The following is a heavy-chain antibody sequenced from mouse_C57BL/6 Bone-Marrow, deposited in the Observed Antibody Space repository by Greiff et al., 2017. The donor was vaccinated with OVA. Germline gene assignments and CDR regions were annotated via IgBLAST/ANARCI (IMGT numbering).Heavy chain of an antibody. D-gene: IGHD4-1*01. J-gene: IGHJ2*01. V-gene: IGHV7-3*01. CDR2: IRNKANGYTT. Sequence: EVMLVESGGGLVQPGGSLRLSCAASGFPFTDYYMSWVRQPPGKALEWLGFIRNKANGYTTEYSASVKGRFTISRDNSQSILYLQMNALRAEDSATYYCARSNWDFDYWGQGTTLTVSS. CDR1: GFPFTDYY. CDR3: ARSNWDFDY.